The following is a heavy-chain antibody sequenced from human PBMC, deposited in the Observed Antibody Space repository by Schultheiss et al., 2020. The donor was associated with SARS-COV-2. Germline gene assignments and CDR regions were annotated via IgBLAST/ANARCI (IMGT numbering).Heavy chain of an antibody. CDR2: IYYSGST. CDR3: ARVEFTVTTHNWFDP. J-gene: IGHJ5*02. D-gene: IGHD4-17*01. CDR1: GGSISSGGYS. Sequence: SETLSLTCAVSGGSISSGGYSWSWIRQPPGKGLEWIGYIYYSGSTNYNPSLKSRVTISVDKSKNQFSLKLSSVTAADTAVYYCARVEFTVTTHNWFDPWGQGTLVTVSS. V-gene: IGHV4-30-2*01.